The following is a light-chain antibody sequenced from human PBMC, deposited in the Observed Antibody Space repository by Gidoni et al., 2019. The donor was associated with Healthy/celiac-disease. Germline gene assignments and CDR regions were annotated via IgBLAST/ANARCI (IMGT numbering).Light chain of an antibody. CDR1: QSIRSY. V-gene: IGKV1-39*01. J-gene: IGKJ3*01. CDR2: AAY. Sequence: DIQMTQSPSTLSASVGDRVTITCRASQSIRSYLNWYQQKPGKAPKLLSYAAYSLQSGVPSRFRGSGSWTDFTRTISSVQPEDYATYYCQQSYSTQRTFGPGTKVDIK. CDR3: QQSYSTQRT.